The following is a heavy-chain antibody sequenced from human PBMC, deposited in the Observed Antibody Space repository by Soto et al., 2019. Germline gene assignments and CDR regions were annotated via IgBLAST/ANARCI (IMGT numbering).Heavy chain of an antibody. J-gene: IGHJ6*02. V-gene: IGHV4-38-2*02. CDR1: GYSISSGYY. Sequence: SETLSLTCTVSGYSISSGYYWGWIRQPPGKGLEWIGSIYHSGSTYYNPSLKSRVTISVDTSKNQFSLKLITVTAADTAVYYCASLYGDYYYYGMDVWGQGTTVTVSS. CDR3: ASLYGDYYYYGMDV. CDR2: IYHSGST. D-gene: IGHD4-17*01.